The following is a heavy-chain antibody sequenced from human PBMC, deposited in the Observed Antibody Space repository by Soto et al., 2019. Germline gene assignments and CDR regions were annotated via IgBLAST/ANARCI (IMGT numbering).Heavy chain of an antibody. J-gene: IGHJ4*02. CDR2: ISYDGSNK. D-gene: IGHD3-10*01. CDR1: GFTFSSYG. V-gene: IGHV3-30*18. CDR3: AKDVYGSGSYYPDY. Sequence: QVQLVESGGGVVQPGRSLRLSCAASGFTFSSYGMHWVRQAPVKGLEWVAVISYDGSNKYYADSVKGRFTISRDNSKNTLYLQMNSLRAEDTAVYYCAKDVYGSGSYYPDYWGQGTLVTVSS.